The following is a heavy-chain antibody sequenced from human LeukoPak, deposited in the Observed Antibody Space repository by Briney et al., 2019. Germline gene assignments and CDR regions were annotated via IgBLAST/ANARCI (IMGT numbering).Heavy chain of an antibody. CDR2: INPYNGDT. J-gene: IGHJ6*02. Sequence: GASVKVSCKASGYTFTTYGISWVRQAPGQGLEGMGWINPYNGDTNYAQKFQGRVTMTRDTSISTAYMELSRLRSDDTAVYYCARDSFVVVPAAIGYYYGMDVWGQGTTVTVSS. CDR1: GYTFTTYG. CDR3: ARDSFVVVPAAIGYYYGMDV. D-gene: IGHD2-2*02. V-gene: IGHV1-2*02.